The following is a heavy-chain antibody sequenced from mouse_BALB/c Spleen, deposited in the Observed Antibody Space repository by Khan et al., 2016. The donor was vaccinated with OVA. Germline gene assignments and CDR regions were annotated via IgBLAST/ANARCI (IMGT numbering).Heavy chain of an antibody. J-gene: IGHJ3*01. D-gene: IGHD4-1*01. CDR3: TRRNWDVAWFAY. CDR2: IYPGNTDT. V-gene: IGHV1-5*01. Sequence: VQLQQSGTVLARPGASVKMSCKASGYTFTSYWMHWVKQRPGQGLEWIGDIYPGNTDTNYIQKFKGKAKLNAVTSTSTAYMELSSLTNEDSAVYYCTRRNWDVAWFAYWGQGTLVTVSA. CDR1: GYTFTSYW.